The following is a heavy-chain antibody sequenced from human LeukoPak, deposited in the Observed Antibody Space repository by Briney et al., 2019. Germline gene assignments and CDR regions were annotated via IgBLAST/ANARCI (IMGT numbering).Heavy chain of an antibody. CDR2: IVPNFCTA. CDR1: GGTFSSYA. V-gene: IGHV1-69*05. CDR3: ANTRGYYDSSGYYEPWFDP. J-gene: IGHJ5*02. Sequence: ASVKVSCKASGGTFSSYAISWVRQPPGQGLEWMGGIVPNFCTANYAQKFQGRVTITTDESTSTAYMELSSLRSEDTAVYYCANTRGYYDSSGYYEPWFDPWGQGTLVTVSS. D-gene: IGHD3-22*01.